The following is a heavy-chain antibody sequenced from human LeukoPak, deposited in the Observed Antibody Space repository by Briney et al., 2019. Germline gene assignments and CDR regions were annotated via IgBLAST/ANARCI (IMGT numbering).Heavy chain of an antibody. V-gene: IGHV3-11*04. CDR2: LSTSGSTT. Sequence: GGSLRLSCAASGFTFSDYYMSWIRQAPGKGLDWVSYLSTSGSTTYYADSVRGRFTISRDNAKNLLYLQMNSLRAEDTAVYYCARDFRVNGSGNFYYYYGMDVWGQGTTVTVSS. D-gene: IGHD3-10*01. CDR3: ARDFRVNGSGNFYYYYGMDV. J-gene: IGHJ6*02. CDR1: GFTFSDYY.